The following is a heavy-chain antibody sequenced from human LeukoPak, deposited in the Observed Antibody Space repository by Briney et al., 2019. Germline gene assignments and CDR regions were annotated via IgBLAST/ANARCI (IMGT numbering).Heavy chain of an antibody. V-gene: IGHV1-69*13. CDR1: GGTFNNYA. D-gene: IGHD1-26*01. CDR3: ARDTVGATTLDY. J-gene: IGHJ4*02. Sequence: SVKVSCKASGGTFNNYAISWVRQAPGQGLEWMGGIIPIFGTANYAQKLQGRVTITADESTSTAYMELSSLRSEDTAVYYCARDTVGATTLDYWGQGTLVTVSS. CDR2: IIPIFGTA.